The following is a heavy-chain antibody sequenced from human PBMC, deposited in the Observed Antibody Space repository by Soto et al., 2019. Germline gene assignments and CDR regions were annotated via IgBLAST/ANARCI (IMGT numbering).Heavy chain of an antibody. CDR1: GASISSGDYS. CDR2: IYHSGSP. J-gene: IGHJ5*02. V-gene: IGHV4-30-2*01. Sequence: TLSLTCAVSGASISSGDYSWSWIRQPPGKGLEWIGYIYHSGSPYYNPSLKSRVTISVDTSKNQFSLKLRSVTAADTAVYYCARSVFPWGQGTLVTVSS. CDR3: ARSVFP.